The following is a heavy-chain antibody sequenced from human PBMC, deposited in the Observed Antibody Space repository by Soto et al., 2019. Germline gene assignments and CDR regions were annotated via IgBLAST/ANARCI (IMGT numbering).Heavy chain of an antibody. D-gene: IGHD3-10*01. Sequence: QGLEWMGIINPSGGSTSYAQKFQGRVTMTRDTSTSTVYMELSSLRSEDTAVYYCARESPQPGGSGRYYNMPPYYYVIDVRGQGTTPTVSS. CDR2: INPSGGST. V-gene: IGHV1-46*01. J-gene: IGHJ6*02. CDR3: ARESPQPGGSGRYYNMPPYYYVIDV.